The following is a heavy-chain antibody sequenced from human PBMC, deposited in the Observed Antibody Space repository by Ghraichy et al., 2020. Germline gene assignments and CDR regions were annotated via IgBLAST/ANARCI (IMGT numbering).Heavy chain of an antibody. CDR2: ISYDGSNE. V-gene: IGHV3-30-3*01. Sequence: GGSLRLSCAASGFTFSHYAMHWVREAPGKGLEWVALISYDGSNEYYADSVKGRFTISRDKSKSTLYLEMNSLRSEDTAVYYCGRERTGYYIECWGQGTLVTVSS. CDR3: GRERTGYYIEC. D-gene: IGHD3/OR15-3a*01. CDR1: GFTFSHYA. J-gene: IGHJ4*02.